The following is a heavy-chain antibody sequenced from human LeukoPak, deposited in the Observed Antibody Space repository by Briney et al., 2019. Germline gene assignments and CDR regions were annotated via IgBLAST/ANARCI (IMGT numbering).Heavy chain of an antibody. V-gene: IGHV4-59*01. J-gene: IGHJ4*02. CDR1: GGSISSYY. Sequence: SETLSLTCTVSGGSISSYYWSWIRQPPGKVLEWIGYIYYSGSTNYNPSLKSRVTISVDTSKNQFSLKLSSVTAADTAVYYCARLSGYYGSGIDYWGQGTLVTVSS. CDR2: IYYSGST. D-gene: IGHD3-10*01. CDR3: ARLSGYYGSGIDY.